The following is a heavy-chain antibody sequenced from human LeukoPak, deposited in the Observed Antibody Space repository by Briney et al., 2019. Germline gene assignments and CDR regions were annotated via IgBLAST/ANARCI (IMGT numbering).Heavy chain of an antibody. J-gene: IGHJ6*02. CDR2: ISYDGSNK. D-gene: IGHD1-1*01. V-gene: IGHV3-30*18. CDR3: AKKKGTYLGTPHPNYYYYGMDV. Sequence: GGSLRLSCAASGFTFSSYGMHWVRQAPGKGLEWVAVISYDGSNKYYADSVKGRFTISRDNSKNTLYLQMNSLRAEDTAVYYCAKKKGTYLGTPHPNYYYYGMDVWGQGTTVTVSS. CDR1: GFTFSSYG.